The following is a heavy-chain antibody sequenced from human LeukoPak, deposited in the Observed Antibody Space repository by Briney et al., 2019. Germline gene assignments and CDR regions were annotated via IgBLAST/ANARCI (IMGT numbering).Heavy chain of an antibody. D-gene: IGHD3-22*01. CDR2: ISSSGSTI. CDR1: GFTFSSYE. V-gene: IGHV3-48*03. CDR3: ARDHLYYYDSSRDPDAFDI. Sequence: GGSLRLSCAASGFTFSSYEMNWVRQAPGKGLEWVSYISSSGSTIYYADSVKGRFTISRDNAKNSLYLQMNSLRAEDTAVYYCARDHLYYYDSSRDPDAFDIWGQGTMVTVSS. J-gene: IGHJ3*02.